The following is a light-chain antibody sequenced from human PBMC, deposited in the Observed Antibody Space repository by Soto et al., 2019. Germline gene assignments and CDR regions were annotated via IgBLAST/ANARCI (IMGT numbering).Light chain of an antibody. CDR3: HQYGSSPFT. J-gene: IGKJ3*01. Sequence: EIVLTQSPATLSLSPGEGATLSCGASQSVSSSYLAWYQQKPGLAPRLLIYDASIRATAIPDRFSGSGSGPDFTLTINRLEPEDFALYYCHQYGSSPFTFGPGTKVDIK. CDR2: DAS. V-gene: IGKV3D-20*01. CDR1: QSVSSSY.